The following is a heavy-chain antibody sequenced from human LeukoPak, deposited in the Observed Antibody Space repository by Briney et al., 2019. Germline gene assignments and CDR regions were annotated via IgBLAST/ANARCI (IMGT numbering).Heavy chain of an antibody. J-gene: IGHJ4*02. V-gene: IGHV1-2*02. CDR3: AGVGSLYCTSTSCFDY. Sequence: ASVKVSCKASGYSFTNYYIHWVRQAPGQGLEWMGWINPNSGGPNYAQKSQGRVTMTRDTSISTAYMELTRLRSDDTAVYYCAGVGSLYCTSTSCFDYWGQGTLVTVSS. D-gene: IGHD2-2*01. CDR1: GYSFTNYY. CDR2: INPNSGGP.